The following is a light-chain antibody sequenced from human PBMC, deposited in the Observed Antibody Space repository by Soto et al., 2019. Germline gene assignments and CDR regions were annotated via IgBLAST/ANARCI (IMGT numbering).Light chain of an antibody. CDR2: DAS. Sequence: EIVMTQSPGTLSLSPGERATLSCRASQTVRNNYLAWYQQKPGQAPRLLIYDASSRATGIPDRFSGGGSGTDFTLTISRLQPEDFAVYYCQQFRSYPLTFGGGTKVEIK. J-gene: IGKJ4*01. CDR1: QTVRNNY. CDR3: QQFRSYPLT. V-gene: IGKV3-20*01.